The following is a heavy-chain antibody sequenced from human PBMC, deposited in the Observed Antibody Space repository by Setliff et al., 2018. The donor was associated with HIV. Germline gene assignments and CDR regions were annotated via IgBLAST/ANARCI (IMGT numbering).Heavy chain of an antibody. D-gene: IGHD1-1*01. V-gene: IGHV5-51*01. Sequence: GESLKISCKGSAYSFTTFWIAWVRQMPGKGLEWMGIIYPGDSDTTYSPSFQGQVTISVDKSISTAYLQWSSLKASDSAMYYCARQTVHTTHSLDFGSPNRDYYYGMDVRGQGTTVTVSS. J-gene: IGHJ6*02. CDR3: ARQTVHTTHSLDFGSPNRDYYYGMDV. CDR2: IYPGDSDT. CDR1: AYSFTTFW.